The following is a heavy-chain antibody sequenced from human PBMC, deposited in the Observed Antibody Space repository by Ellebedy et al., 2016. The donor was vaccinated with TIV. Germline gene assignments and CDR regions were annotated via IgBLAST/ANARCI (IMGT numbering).Heavy chain of an antibody. V-gene: IGHV4-39*01. D-gene: IGHD3/OR15-3a*01. CDR1: GASISRSSYY. CDR2: IYYTGST. J-gene: IGHJ2*01. CDR3: ARNVLIFTFEKWYSDL. Sequence: SETLSLTCIVSGASISRSSYYWGWIRQPPGKGLEWIASIYYTGSTDYNPSLKSRVTISADTSKNQFSLKLSSVTAADTAVYYCARNVLIFTFEKWYSDLWGRGTLVTVSS.